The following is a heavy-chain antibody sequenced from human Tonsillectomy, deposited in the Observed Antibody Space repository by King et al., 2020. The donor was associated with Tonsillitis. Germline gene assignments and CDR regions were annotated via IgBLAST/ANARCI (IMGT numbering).Heavy chain of an antibody. Sequence: VQLVESGGGLVQPGGSLRLSCAASGFTFSNFAMNWVRQAPGKGLEWVSAIGGSGGSTYYADSVKGRFTISRDNSKNTLYLQMNSLRAEDTAVYFCTRESFVLWFGELLSNWFDPWGQGTLVTVSS. CDR2: IGGSGGST. V-gene: IGHV3-23*04. CDR1: GFTFSNFA. D-gene: IGHD3-10*01. J-gene: IGHJ5*02. CDR3: TRESFVLWFGELLSNWFDP.